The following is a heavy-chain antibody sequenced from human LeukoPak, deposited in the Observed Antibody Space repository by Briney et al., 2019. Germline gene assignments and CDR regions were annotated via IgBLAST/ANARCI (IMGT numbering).Heavy chain of an antibody. J-gene: IGHJ4*02. CDR2: ISSSGSTI. V-gene: IGHV3-11*01. CDR3: ARGSLYDCGGDCYSDY. CDR1: GFTFSDYY. D-gene: IGHD2-21*02. Sequence: AGGSLRLSCAASGFTFSDYYMSWIRRAPGKGLEWVSYISSSGSTIYYADSVKGRFTISRDNAKNSLYLQMNSLRAEDTAVYYCARGSLYDCGGDCYSDYWGQGTLVTVSS.